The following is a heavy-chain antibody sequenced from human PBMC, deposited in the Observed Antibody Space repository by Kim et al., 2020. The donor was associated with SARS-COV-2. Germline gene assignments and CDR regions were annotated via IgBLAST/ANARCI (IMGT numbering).Heavy chain of an antibody. CDR3: AILYYGPVYFDY. CDR1: GGSISSSSYY. Sequence: SETLSLTCTVSGGSISSSSYYWGWIRQPPGKGLEWIGSIYYSGSTYYNPSLKSRVTISVDTSKNQFSLKLSSVTAADTAVYYCAILYYGPVYFDYWGQGTLVTVSS. D-gene: IGHD3-10*01. V-gene: IGHV4-39*01. J-gene: IGHJ4*02. CDR2: IYYSGST.